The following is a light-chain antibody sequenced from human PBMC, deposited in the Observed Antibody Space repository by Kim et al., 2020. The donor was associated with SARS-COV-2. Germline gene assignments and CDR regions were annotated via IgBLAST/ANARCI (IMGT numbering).Light chain of an antibody. J-gene: IGKJ4*01. Sequence: DIQMTQSPSSLSASVGDRVTITCQANQDISNFLNWYQQRPGRAPKLLIYDASTLETGVPSRFSGSGSGTDFTFTISSLQPEDIATNYCQQYDTLPPTFGGGTEVEIK. V-gene: IGKV1-33*01. CDR1: QDISNF. CDR3: QQYDTLPPT. CDR2: DAS.